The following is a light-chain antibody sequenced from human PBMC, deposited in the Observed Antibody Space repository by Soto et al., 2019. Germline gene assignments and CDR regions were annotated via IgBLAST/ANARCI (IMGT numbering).Light chain of an antibody. CDR1: SSVVGGYNY. Sequence: QSVLTQPASVSGSPGQSTTISCTGTSSVVGGYNYVSWYQHHPGKAPKLMIYDVSNRPSGVSNRFSGSKSGNTASLTISGLQAEDEADYYCSSYTTSSTYVFATGTKVTVL. J-gene: IGLJ1*01. V-gene: IGLV2-14*03. CDR3: SSYTTSSTYV. CDR2: DVS.